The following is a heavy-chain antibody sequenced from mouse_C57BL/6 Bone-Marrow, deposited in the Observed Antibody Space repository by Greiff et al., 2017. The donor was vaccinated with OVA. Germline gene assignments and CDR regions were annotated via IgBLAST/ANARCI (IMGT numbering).Heavy chain of an antibody. V-gene: IGHV3-6*01. J-gene: IGHJ1*03. CDR3: ARGYYGRWYFDV. D-gene: IGHD1-1*01. CDR2: ISYDGSN. CDR1: GYSITSGYY. Sequence: EVQVVESGPGLVKPSQSLSLTCSVTGYSITSGYYWNWIRQFPGNKLEWMGYISYDGSNNYNPSLKNRISITRDTSKNQFFLKLNSVTTEDTATYYCARGYYGRWYFDVWGTGTTVTVSS.